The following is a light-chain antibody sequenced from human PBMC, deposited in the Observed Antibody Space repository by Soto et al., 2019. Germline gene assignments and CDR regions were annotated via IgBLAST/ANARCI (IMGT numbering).Light chain of an antibody. Sequence: QSALTQPPSASGSPGQSVTISCTGTSSDVGGYNYVSWYQQHPGKAPKLMISEVSKRPSGVPDRFSGSKSGNTASLTVSGLPAEDEADYYCSSFAGNNNLVFGGGTKVPVL. J-gene: IGLJ2*01. CDR1: SSDVGGYNY. CDR3: SSFAGNNNLV. V-gene: IGLV2-8*01. CDR2: EVS.